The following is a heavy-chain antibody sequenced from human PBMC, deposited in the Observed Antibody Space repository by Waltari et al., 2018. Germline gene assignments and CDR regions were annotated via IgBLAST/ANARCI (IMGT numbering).Heavy chain of an antibody. Sequence: QVQLVQSGAEVKKPGASVKVSCKVSGYTLTELSMPWVRQATGKGLEWMGGFDPEDGETIYAQKFQGRVTMTEDTSTDTAYMELSSLRSEDTAVYYCATEGNSGWYQGYYFDYWGQGTLVTVSS. J-gene: IGHJ4*02. D-gene: IGHD6-19*01. V-gene: IGHV1-24*01. CDR2: FDPEDGET. CDR1: GYTLTELS. CDR3: ATEGNSGWYQGYYFDY.